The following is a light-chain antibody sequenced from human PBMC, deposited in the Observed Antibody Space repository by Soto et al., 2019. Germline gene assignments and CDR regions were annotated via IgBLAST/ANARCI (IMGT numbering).Light chain of an antibody. CDR2: GNS. V-gene: IGLV1-40*01. CDR1: SSNIGAGYD. CDR3: QSYDSSLSGSR. J-gene: IGLJ2*01. Sequence: QAVVTQPPSVSGAPGQRVTISCTGSSSNIGAGYDVHWYQQLPGTAPKLLIYGNSNRPSGVPDRFSGSKSGTSASLAITGLQAEDEADYYSQSYDSSLSGSRFGGGTKLTVL.